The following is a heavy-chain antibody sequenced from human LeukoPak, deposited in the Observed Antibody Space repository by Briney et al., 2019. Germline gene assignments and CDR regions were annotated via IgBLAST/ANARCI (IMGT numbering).Heavy chain of an antibody. J-gene: IGHJ6*03. Sequence: SETLSLTCAVYGGSFSGYYWSWIRQPPGKGLEWIGQINHSGSTNYSPSLKSRVTISVDTSKNQFSLKLSSVTAVDTAVYYCAREVVLGSNYYYYYYMDVWGKGTTVTVSS. D-gene: IGHD2-15*01. CDR1: GGSFSGYY. CDR2: INHSGST. CDR3: AREVVLGSNYYYYYYMDV. V-gene: IGHV4-34*01.